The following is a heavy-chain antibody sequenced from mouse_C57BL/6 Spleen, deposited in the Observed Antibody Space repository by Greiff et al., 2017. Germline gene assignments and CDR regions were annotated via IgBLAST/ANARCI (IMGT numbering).Heavy chain of an antibody. CDR3: ARGGDYCGSADY. D-gene: IGHD1-1*01. CDR2: ISYDGSN. Sequence: VQLKESGPGLVKPSQSLSLTCSVTGYSITSGYYWNWIRQFPGNKLEWMGYISYDGSNNYNPSLKNRISITRDASKDQFFLKLNSVTTEDTATYYCARGGDYCGSADYWGRGTTLTVSS. J-gene: IGHJ2*01. CDR1: GYSITSGYY. V-gene: IGHV3-6*01.